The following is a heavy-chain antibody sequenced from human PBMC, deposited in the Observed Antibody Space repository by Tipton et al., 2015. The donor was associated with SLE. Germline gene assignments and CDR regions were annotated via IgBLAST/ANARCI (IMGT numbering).Heavy chain of an antibody. CDR1: GGSISPYY. D-gene: IGHD1-14*01. CDR2: ISYTGDT. J-gene: IGHJ4*02. Sequence: TLSLTCTVSGGSISPYYWSWIRQPPGKGLEWIGYISYTGDTKYNPPLKSRVTISLDTSKNQFSLKMTSVTAADTAVYYCARPDRYWGQGSLVTVTS. CDR3: ARPDRY. V-gene: IGHV4-59*12.